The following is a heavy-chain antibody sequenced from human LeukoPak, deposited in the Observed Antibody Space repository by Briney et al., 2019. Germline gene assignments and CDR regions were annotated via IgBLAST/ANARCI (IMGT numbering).Heavy chain of an antibody. D-gene: IGHD6-13*01. Sequence: GGSLRLSCAASGFTFSSYAMSWVRQAPGKGLEWVSGISGSGDNTYYADSVKGRFTISRDNSKDTLYLQMDSLRAEDTAVYYCARDPYSSSYYYFDYWGQGTLVTVSS. V-gene: IGHV3-23*01. J-gene: IGHJ4*02. CDR2: ISGSGDNT. CDR1: GFTFSSYA. CDR3: ARDPYSSSYYYFDY.